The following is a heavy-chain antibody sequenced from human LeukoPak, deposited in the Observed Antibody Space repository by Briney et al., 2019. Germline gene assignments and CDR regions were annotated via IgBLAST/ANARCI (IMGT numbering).Heavy chain of an antibody. J-gene: IGHJ4*02. Sequence: ASVKVSCKASGYTFSDYFIHWVRQAPGQGLEWMGWINPYSDSTNYAQDFQDRVAMTSDTSIRTAYMELSRLQSDDTAVYYCAGSAAVAGSRLHFDFWGQGTLVTVSS. CDR3: AGSAAVAGSRLHFDF. CDR1: GYTFSDYF. CDR2: INPYSDST. V-gene: IGHV1-2*02. D-gene: IGHD6-19*01.